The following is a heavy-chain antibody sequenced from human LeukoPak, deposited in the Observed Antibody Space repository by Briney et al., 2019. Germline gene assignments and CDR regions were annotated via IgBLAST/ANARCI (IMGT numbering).Heavy chain of an antibody. Sequence: PSETLSLTCAVYGGSFSGYYWSWIRQPPEKGLEWIGEINHSGSTNYNPSLKSRVTISVDTSKNQFSLKLSSVTAADTAVYYCARGILWGTDYWGQGTLVTVSS. D-gene: IGHD2-21*01. V-gene: IGHV4-34*01. J-gene: IGHJ4*02. CDR1: GGSFSGYY. CDR2: INHSGST. CDR3: ARGILWGTDY.